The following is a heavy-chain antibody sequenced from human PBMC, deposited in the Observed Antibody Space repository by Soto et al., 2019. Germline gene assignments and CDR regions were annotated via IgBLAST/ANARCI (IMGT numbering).Heavy chain of an antibody. CDR3: ARAGGLGAVAADY. CDR1: GGSISSGGYY. J-gene: IGHJ4*02. Sequence: SETLSLTCTVSGGSISSGGYYWSWIRQHPGKGLEWIGYIYYSGSTYYNPSLKSRVTISVDTSKDQFSLKLSSVTAADTAVYYCARAGGLGAVAADYWGQGTLVTVSS. V-gene: IGHV4-31*03. D-gene: IGHD6-19*01. CDR2: IYYSGST.